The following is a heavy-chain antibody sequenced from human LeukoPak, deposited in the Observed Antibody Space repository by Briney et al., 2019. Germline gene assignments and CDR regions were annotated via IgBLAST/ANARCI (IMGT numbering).Heavy chain of an antibody. V-gene: IGHV3-48*03. J-gene: IGHJ4*02. CDR3: ARGRYSGGWYYFDY. CDR2: ISGGGGTI. CDR1: GFTFSSYE. D-gene: IGHD6-19*01. Sequence: GGSLRLSCAASGFTFSSYEMNWVRQAPGKGLEWISYISGGGGTIYYADSVKGRFTISRDNAKNSLYLQMNSLTAEDTAVYYCARGRYSGGWYYFDYWAQGTLVTVSS.